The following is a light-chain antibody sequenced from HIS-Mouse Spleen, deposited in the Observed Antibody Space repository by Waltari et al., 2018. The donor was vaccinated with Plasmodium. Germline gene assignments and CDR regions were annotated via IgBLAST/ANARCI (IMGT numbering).Light chain of an antibody. V-gene: IGKV3-15*01. CDR2: GAS. Sequence: EIVMTQSPATLSVSPRERATLSCRASQSVSSNLAWYQQKPGLAPRLLIYGASTRATGIPARFSGSGSGTEFTLTISSMQSEDFAVYYCQQYNNWLSLTFGGGTKVEIK. CDR3: QQYNNWLSLT. J-gene: IGKJ4*01. CDR1: QSVSSN.